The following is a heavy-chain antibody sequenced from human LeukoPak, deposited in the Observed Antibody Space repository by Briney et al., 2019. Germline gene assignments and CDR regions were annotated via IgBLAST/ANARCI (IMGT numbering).Heavy chain of an antibody. D-gene: IGHD4-17*01. Sequence: ASVKVSCKASGYTFTSYYMHWARQAPGQGLEWMGIINPSGGSTSYAQKFQGRVTMTRDTSTSTVYMELSSLRSEDTAVYYCARYSTVTTLIDYWGQGTLVTVSS. CDR3: ARYSTVTTLIDY. J-gene: IGHJ4*02. CDR2: INPSGGST. V-gene: IGHV1-46*01. CDR1: GYTFTSYY.